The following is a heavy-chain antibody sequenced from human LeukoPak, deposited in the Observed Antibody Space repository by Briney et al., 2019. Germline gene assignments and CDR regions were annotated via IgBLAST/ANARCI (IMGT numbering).Heavy chain of an antibody. J-gene: IGHJ6*02. CDR3: ARDRRTTAQGYYYYGMDV. Sequence: LSLTCTVSGGSISSSSYYWGWIRQPPGKGLEWVAVISYDGSNKYYADSVKGRFTISRDNSKNTLYLQMNSLRAEDTAVYYCARDRRTTAQGYYYYGMDVWGQGTTVTVSS. V-gene: IGHV3-30-3*01. CDR1: GGSISSSS. CDR2: ISYDGSNK. D-gene: IGHD2/OR15-2a*01.